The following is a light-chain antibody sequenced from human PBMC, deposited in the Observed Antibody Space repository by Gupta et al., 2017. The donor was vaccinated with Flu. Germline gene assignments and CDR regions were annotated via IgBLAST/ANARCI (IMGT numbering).Light chain of an antibody. J-gene: IGKJ5*01. V-gene: IGKV3-20*01. CDR1: QSVRRGF. CDR3: QQYDSSPGT. CDR2: GAS. Sequence: EIVLTQSPGTLSLSPGERATLSCRASQSVRRGFLVWYQHKAAQPPRLLIYGASSRATGIPDRFSGSGSGTDFTLTISRLEPEDFAVYYCQQYDSSPGTFGQGTRLEI.